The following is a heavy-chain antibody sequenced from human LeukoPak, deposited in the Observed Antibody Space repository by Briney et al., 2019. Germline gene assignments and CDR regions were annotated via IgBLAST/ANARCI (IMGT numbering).Heavy chain of an antibody. CDR3: ARRAGEYSHPYDY. J-gene: IGHJ4*02. D-gene: IGHD4-17*01. CDR2: IYSGGNT. CDR1: GFTFSSYG. V-gene: IGHV3-53*01. Sequence: HSGGTLRLSCVASGFTFSSYGMSWVRQAPGKVLEWVSFIYSGGNTHYSDSVKGRFTISRDNSKNTLYLQMNSLRADDTAVYYCARRAGEYSHPYDYWGQGTLVTVSS.